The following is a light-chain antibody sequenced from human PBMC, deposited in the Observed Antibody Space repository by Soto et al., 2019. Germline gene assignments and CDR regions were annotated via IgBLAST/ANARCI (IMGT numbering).Light chain of an antibody. CDR3: QQYDNLPT. Sequence: DIQLTQSPSSLSASVGDRVTITSQASQDISNYLNWYQQKPGKAPQLLIYDASNLETGVPSRLSGSGSGTDFTFTIRSLEPEDIATYYCQQYDNLPTFGGGTKVDIK. V-gene: IGKV1-33*01. CDR1: QDISNY. J-gene: IGKJ4*01. CDR2: DAS.